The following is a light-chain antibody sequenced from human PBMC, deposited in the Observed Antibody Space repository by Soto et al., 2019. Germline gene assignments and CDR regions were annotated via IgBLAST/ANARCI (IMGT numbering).Light chain of an antibody. CDR2: GAS. Sequence: EIVLTQSPGTLSLSPGERATLSCRGSQSVSSSYVAWYQQKPGQAPRLLIYGASSRAIGIPDRFSGSGSGTDFTLTISRLEPEDFAVYYCQQYDRSLFTFGPGTKVDIK. CDR3: QQYDRSLFT. CDR1: QSVSSSY. V-gene: IGKV3-20*01. J-gene: IGKJ3*01.